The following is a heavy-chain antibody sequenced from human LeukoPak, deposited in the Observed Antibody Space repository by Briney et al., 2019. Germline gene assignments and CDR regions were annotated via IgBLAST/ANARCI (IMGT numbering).Heavy chain of an antibody. D-gene: IGHD6-19*01. CDR3: ARGAYSSGSYYFDH. J-gene: IGHJ4*02. CDR1: GGTSSSYV. V-gene: IGHV1-69*13. Sequence: SVKVSCKASGGTSSSYVITWVRQAPGQGLEWMGGIIPMFGTADYAQKFQGRVTITADESTSTAYMQLSSLRSEDTAVYYCARGAYSSGSYYFDHWGQGTLVTVSS. CDR2: IIPMFGTA.